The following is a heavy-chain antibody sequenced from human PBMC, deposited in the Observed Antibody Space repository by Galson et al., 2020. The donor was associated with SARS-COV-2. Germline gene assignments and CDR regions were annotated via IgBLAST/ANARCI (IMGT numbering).Heavy chain of an antibody. D-gene: IGHD3-16*01. CDR1: GGSFSSYD. V-gene: IGHV1-69*06. Sequence: SVQVSCKASGGSFSSYDINWVRQAPGQGLEWIGGIIHVFATAKYAQKFQGRVTITADKSATTAYLELTSLRSEDTAVYFCARGEVQTLDFWGQGTLVTGAS. CDR2: IIHVFATA. J-gene: IGHJ1*01. CDR3: ARGEVQTLDF.